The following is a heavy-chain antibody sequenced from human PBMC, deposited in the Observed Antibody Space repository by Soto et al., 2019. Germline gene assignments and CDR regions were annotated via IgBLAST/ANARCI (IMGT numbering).Heavy chain of an antibody. D-gene: IGHD6-19*01. CDR2: ISYDGSNK. V-gene: IGHV3-30-3*01. Sequence: QVQLVESGGGVVQPGRSLRLSCAASGFTFSSYAMHWVRQAPGKWLEWVAVISYDGSNKYYADSVKGRFTISRDNSKNTLYLQMNSLRAEDTAVYYCATLAVAGLGLFDYWGQGTLVTVSS. CDR1: GFTFSSYA. CDR3: ATLAVAGLGLFDY. J-gene: IGHJ4*02.